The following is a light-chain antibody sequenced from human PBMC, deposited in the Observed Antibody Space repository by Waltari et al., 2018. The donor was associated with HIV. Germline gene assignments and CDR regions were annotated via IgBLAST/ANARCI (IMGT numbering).Light chain of an antibody. J-gene: IGLJ2*01. Sequence: QSALTQPRSVSGSPGQSVTISCTGTSSDIGVYNYVSWYQQHAGKATKLVVYDVSKRPSGVPDRFSGSKSGNTASLTISGLQPDDEADYHCCSYGGRRIFAGGTKLTVL. CDR3: CSYGGRRI. CDR1: SSDIGVYNY. CDR2: DVS. V-gene: IGLV2-11*01.